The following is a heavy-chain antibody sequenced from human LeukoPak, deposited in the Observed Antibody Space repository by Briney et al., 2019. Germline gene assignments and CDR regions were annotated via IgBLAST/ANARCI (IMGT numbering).Heavy chain of an antibody. J-gene: IGHJ4*02. V-gene: IGHV4-39*07. CDR2: IYYSGST. Sequence: SETLSLTRTVSGGSISSSSYYWGWIRQPPGKGLEWIGSIYYSGSTYYNPSLKSRVTISVDTSKNQFSLKLSSVTAADTAVYYCARVIGSRLYDYWGQGTLVTVSS. D-gene: IGHD3-10*01. CDR3: ARVIGSRLYDY. CDR1: GGSISSSSYY.